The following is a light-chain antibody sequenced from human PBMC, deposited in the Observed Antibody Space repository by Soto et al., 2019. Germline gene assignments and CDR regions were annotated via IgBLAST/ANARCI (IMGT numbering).Light chain of an antibody. CDR3: CSYAGSYTVWV. CDR1: SSDVGGYNY. V-gene: IGLV2-11*01. J-gene: IGLJ3*02. CDR2: DVS. Sequence: QSALTQPRSVSGSPGQSVTISCTGTSSDVGGYNYVSWYQQFPGKAPKLMIYDVSKRPSGVPDRFSGSKSGNTASLTISVLQAEDEADYYCCSYAGSYTVWVFGGGTKLTVL.